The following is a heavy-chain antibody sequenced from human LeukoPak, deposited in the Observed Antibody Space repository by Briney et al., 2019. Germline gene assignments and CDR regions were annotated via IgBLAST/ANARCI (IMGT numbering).Heavy chain of an antibody. CDR3: AAGDRNGWYFDY. CDR2: ISWNSGSI. V-gene: IGHV3-9*01. D-gene: IGHD6-19*01. J-gene: IGHJ4*02. CDR1: GFAFDDYA. Sequence: GGSLRLSCAASGFAFDDYAMHWVRHAPGKGLEWVSGISWNSGSIGYADSVKGRFTISRDNAKNSLYLQMNSLRAEDTALYLCAAGDRNGWYFDYWGQGTLVTVSS.